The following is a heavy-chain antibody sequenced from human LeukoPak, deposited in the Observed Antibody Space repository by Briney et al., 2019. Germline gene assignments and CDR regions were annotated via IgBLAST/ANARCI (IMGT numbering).Heavy chain of an antibody. CDR3: ARVAAGAETNNLHYHYMDV. D-gene: IGHD6-13*01. V-gene: IGHV3-21*01. CDR2: ISSSSSFI. Sequence: GGSLRLSCAASGFTFSSYSLSWVRQAPGKGLEWVSSISSSSSFIYYADSVKGRFTIPRDNAKNSLYLQVNSLRAEDTAVYSCARVAAGAETNNLHYHYMDVWGKGTTVTVSS. CDR1: GFTFSSYS. J-gene: IGHJ6*03.